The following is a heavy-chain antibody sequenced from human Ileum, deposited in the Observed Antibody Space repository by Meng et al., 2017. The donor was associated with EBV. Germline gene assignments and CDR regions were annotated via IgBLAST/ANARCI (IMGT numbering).Heavy chain of an antibody. J-gene: IGHJ4*02. CDR1: GYTFGSYG. D-gene: IGHD2-15*01. CDR3: ASGTPGRSYCDY. CDR2: FVNYVDT. V-gene: IGHV1-18*01. Sequence: QVHLLQSGPEVXXXXXSXRVSCKASGYTFGSYGICWVRQAPGQGLEWMGWFVNYVDTYPAPKFQGRVTMTTDTHTNTAFMELRSLTSDDTAVYYCASGTPGRSYCDYWGQGTLVTVSS.